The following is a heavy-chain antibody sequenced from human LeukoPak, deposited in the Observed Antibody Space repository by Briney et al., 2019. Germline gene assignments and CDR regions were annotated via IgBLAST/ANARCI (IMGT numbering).Heavy chain of an antibody. D-gene: IGHD5-18*01. V-gene: IGHV1-69*04. CDR2: IIPILGIA. CDR3: AREWGIQLWSLRGYDY. J-gene: IGHJ4*02. Sequence: SVKVSCKASGGTFSSYATSWVRQAPGQGLEWMGRIIPILGIANYAQKFQGRVTITADKSTSTAYMELSSLRSEDTAVYYCAREWGIQLWSLRGYDYWGQGTLVTVSS. CDR1: GGTFSSYA.